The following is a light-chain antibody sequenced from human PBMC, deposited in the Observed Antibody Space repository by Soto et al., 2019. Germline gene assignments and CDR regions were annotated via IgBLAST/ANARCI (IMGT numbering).Light chain of an antibody. J-gene: IGKJ1*01. CDR1: QSVNRN. Sequence: EIVLTQSPATLSVSPGGRATLSCRASQSVNRNLAWYQQKPGQAPRPLIYGVSTRATGTPARFSASGSGTEFTLTISSLQSEDFAVYYCQQDDNWPRTFGQGTKVEIK. CDR2: GVS. V-gene: IGKV3D-15*01. CDR3: QQDDNWPRT.